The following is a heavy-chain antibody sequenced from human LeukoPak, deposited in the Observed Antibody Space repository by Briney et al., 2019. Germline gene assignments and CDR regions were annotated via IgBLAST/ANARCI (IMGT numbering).Heavy chain of an antibody. V-gene: IGHV4-4*02. CDR2: IYHSGST. J-gene: IGHJ4*02. CDR3: ARAMTTVVAYFDY. Sequence: PSETLSLTCAVSGGSISSSNWWSWVRQPPGKGLEWIGEIYHSGSTNYNPSLKSRVTISADKSKNQFSLKLSSVTAADTAVYYCARAMTTVVAYFDYWGQGTLVTVSS. D-gene: IGHD4-23*01. CDR1: GGSISSSNW.